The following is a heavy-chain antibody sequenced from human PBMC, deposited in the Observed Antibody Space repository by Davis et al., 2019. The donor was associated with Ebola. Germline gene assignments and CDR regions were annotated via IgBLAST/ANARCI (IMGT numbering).Heavy chain of an antibody. Sequence: GGSLRLSCAASGFTFSSYAMSWVRQAPGKGLEWVSAISGSGGSTYYADSVKGRFTISRDDSKNTAYLQMNSLKPEDTAVYYCTTTTVTSDYWGQGTLVTVSS. D-gene: IGHD4-17*01. CDR2: ISGSGGST. V-gene: IGHV3-23*01. J-gene: IGHJ4*02. CDR3: TTTTVTSDY. CDR1: GFTFSSYA.